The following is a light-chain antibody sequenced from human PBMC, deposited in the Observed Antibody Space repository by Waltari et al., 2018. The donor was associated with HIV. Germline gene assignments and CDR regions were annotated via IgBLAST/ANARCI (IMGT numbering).Light chain of an antibody. CDR2: GAS. J-gene: IGKJ1*01. CDR1: QSVSSN. V-gene: IGKV3-15*01. CDR3: QQYTNWPPLT. Sequence: EIVMTQSPATLSVSPGERATLYCRASQSVSSNLAWYQQKPGQAPRLLIYGASTRATGIPARFSGSGSGTEFTLTISSLQSEDFAVYYCQQYTNWPPLTFGQGTKVEIK.